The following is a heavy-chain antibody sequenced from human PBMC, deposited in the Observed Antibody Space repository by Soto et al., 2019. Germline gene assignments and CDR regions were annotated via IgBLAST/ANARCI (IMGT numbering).Heavy chain of an antibody. V-gene: IGHV1-2*02. CDR3: ARDVSGLDYFDS. Sequence: QVQLVQSGAELKKPGASVKVSCKASGYSFTDYYLHWVRQAPGQGLEYLGWINPKSGGTSYPQKFQGRVIMSRATSSNTGYMELSRLRSDDTSLYFCARDVSGLDYFDSWVQGTRFTVSS. CDR1: GYSFTDYY. D-gene: IGHD1-1*01. CDR2: INPKSGGT. J-gene: IGHJ4*02.